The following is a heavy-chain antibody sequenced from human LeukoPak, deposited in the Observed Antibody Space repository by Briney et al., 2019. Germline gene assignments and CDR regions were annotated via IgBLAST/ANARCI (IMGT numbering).Heavy chain of an antibody. D-gene: IGHD1-26*01. CDR1: GFTVSNNY. CDR2: IYSGGNT. Sequence: GGSLRLSCAASGFTVSNNYMSWVRQAPGTGLEWVSVIYSGGNTYYADSVKGRFTISRDNSKNALYLQMNSLRTEDMAVYYCARAGYSGKFFYFENWGQGTLVTVSS. CDR3: ARAGYSGKFFYFEN. J-gene: IGHJ4*02. V-gene: IGHV3-66*01.